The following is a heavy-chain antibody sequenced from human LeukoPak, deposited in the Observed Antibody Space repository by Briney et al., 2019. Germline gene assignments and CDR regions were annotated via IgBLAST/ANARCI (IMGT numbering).Heavy chain of an antibody. CDR2: NNGDGSTT. CDR1: GFSLSGYW. CDR3: ARDPRNVGLAP. J-gene: IGHJ5*02. D-gene: IGHD2-15*01. Sequence: GGSLRLSCVASGFSLSGYWMYWVRQAPGKGLMYISRNNGDGSTTNYADVVKGRFTMSRDNVKNTLYLQMDSLRVEDTAVYYCARDPRNVGLAPWGQGTLVTVSS. V-gene: IGHV3-74*01.